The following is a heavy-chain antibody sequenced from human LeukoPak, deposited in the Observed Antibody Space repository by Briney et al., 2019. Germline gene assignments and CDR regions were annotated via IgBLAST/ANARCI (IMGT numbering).Heavy chain of an antibody. D-gene: IGHD3-3*01. CDR1: GFTFSNYW. CDR2: IKTDGSSP. Sequence: PGGSLRLSCAASGFTFSNYWMHWVRQAPGKGLMWVARIKTDGSSPSYVDSVKGRFTISRDNAEDTLYLQMNSLRAEDSAVYYCARGGDFWSGFHDYWGQGTLVTVSS. V-gene: IGHV3-74*01. CDR3: ARGGDFWSGFHDY. J-gene: IGHJ4*02.